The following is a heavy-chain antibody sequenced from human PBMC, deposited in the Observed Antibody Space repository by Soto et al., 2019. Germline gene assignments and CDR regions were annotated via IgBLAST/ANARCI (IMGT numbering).Heavy chain of an antibody. D-gene: IGHD6-13*01. CDR1: GFTFSSYS. CDR2: ISSSSSYI. CDR3: ARDLAAAGTYLYCYGMDV. Sequence: AGGSLRLSCAASGFTFSSYSMNWVRQAPGKGLEWVSSISSSSSYIYYADSVKGRFTISRDNAKNSLYLQMNSLRAEDTAVYYCARDLAAAGTYLYCYGMDVWGQGTTVTVSS. V-gene: IGHV3-21*01. J-gene: IGHJ6*02.